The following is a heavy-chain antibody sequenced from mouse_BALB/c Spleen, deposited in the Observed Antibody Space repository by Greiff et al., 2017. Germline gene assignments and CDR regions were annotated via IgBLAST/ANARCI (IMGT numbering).Heavy chain of an antibody. CDR3: ARATMITTPDY. CDR2: INPSSGYT. J-gene: IGHJ4*01. CDR1: GYTFTSYT. V-gene: IGHV1-4*02. Sequence: QVQLQQSAAELARPGASVKMSCKASGYTFTSYTMHWVKQRPGQGLEWIGYINPSSGYTEYNQKFKDKTTLTADKSSSTAYMQLSSLTSEDSAVYYCARATMITTPDYWGQGTSVTVSS. D-gene: IGHD2-4*01.